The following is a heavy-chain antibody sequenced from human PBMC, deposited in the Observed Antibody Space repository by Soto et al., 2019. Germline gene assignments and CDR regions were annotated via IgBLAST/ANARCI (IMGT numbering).Heavy chain of an antibody. D-gene: IGHD5-18*01. V-gene: IGHV3-43*01. CDR1: GFTFDDYT. CDR3: AKGGYSYGFYDY. Sequence: GESLKISCAASGFTFDDYTMHWVRQAPGKGLEWVSLISWDGGSTYYADSVKGRFTISRDNSKNSLYLQMNSLRTEDTALYYCAKGGYSYGFYDYWGQGTLVTVSS. J-gene: IGHJ4*02. CDR2: ISWDGGST.